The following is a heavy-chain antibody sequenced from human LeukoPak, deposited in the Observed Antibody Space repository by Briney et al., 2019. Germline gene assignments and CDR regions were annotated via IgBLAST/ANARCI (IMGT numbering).Heavy chain of an antibody. J-gene: IGHJ1*01. CDR3: ARAGYSMDTEYFQH. V-gene: IGHV3-7*04. Sequence: PAGSLTLSCAGSGLTFSSYWMTWVRQAPGKGLEWVATIKNDGSETDYEDSVRGRFSISRDNAKNSLYLQMNSLSAEDAAVYYCARAGYSMDTEYFQHWGEGTLVTVSS. CDR2: IKNDGSET. CDR1: GLTFSSYW. D-gene: IGHD5-18*01.